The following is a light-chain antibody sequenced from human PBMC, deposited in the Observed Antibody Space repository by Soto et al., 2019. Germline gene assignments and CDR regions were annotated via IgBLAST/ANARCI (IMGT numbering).Light chain of an antibody. V-gene: IGLV2-14*01. J-gene: IGLJ1*01. Sequence: SVLTQPACVSGSPGQSITISCTGTSSDVGGYDYVSWYQLHPGKAPKLMVFEVNNRPSGVSYRFSGSKSGNTASLTISGLQAEDEADYFCSSYSISTAYLFGSRTKVTVL. CDR1: SSDVGGYDY. CDR3: SSYSISTAYL. CDR2: EVN.